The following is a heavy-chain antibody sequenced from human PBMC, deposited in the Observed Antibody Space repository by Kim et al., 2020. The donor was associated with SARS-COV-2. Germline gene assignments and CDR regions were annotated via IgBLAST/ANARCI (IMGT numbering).Heavy chain of an antibody. Sequence: GGSLRLSCAASGFAFSSYEMPWVRQAPGKGLDWVSFLSDSGTTINYADSVKGRFTISRDNAKKSLYLQMNSLRTEDTAVYYCARGTGGWVFQYGLDVWGQGTTVTVSS. J-gene: IGHJ6*02. V-gene: IGHV3-48*03. D-gene: IGHD1-26*01. CDR2: LSDSGTTI. CDR3: ARGTGGWVFQYGLDV. CDR1: GFAFSSYE.